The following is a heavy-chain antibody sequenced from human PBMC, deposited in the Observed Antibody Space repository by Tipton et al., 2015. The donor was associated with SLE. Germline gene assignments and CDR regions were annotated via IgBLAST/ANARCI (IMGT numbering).Heavy chain of an antibody. CDR1: GASISTDNYR. J-gene: IGHJ4*02. CDR3: VRGIRGATAPDY. Sequence: TLSLTCSVSGASISTDNYRGSWIRQPAGKGLEWIGRVFSSGSTNYNPSLQSRLTMSVDTSKNQFSLKLSSVTAADTAVYYCVRGIRGATAPDYWGQGTLVTVSS. V-gene: IGHV4-61*02. D-gene: IGHD1-26*01. CDR2: VFSSGST.